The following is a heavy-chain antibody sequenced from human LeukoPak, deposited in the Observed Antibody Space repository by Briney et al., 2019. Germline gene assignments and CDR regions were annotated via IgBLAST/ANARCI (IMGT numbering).Heavy chain of an antibody. Sequence: SVKVSCRASGGTFSSYAISWVRQAPGQGLEWMGRIIPILGIANYAQKFQGRVTITADKSTSTAYMELSSLRSEDTAVYYCAREGSSSWYFDYWGQGTLVTVSS. V-gene: IGHV1-69*04. J-gene: IGHJ4*02. CDR3: AREGSSSWYFDY. D-gene: IGHD6-13*01. CDR1: GGTFSSYA. CDR2: IIPILGIA.